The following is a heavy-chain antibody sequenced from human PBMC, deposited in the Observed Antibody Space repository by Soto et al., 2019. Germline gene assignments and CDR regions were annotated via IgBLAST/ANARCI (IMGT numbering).Heavy chain of an antibody. CDR3: ARESYYDFWSGPYYGMDV. CDR1: GFTFSSYA. D-gene: IGHD3-3*01. CDR2: ISYDGSNK. V-gene: IGHV3-30-3*01. J-gene: IGHJ6*02. Sequence: QVQLVESGGGVVQPGRSLRLSCAASGFTFSSYAMHWVRQAPGKGLEWVAVISYDGSNKYYADSVKGRFTISRDKSKKTLYQQMNSLRAEDTAVYYCARESYYDFWSGPYYGMDVWGQGTTVTVSS.